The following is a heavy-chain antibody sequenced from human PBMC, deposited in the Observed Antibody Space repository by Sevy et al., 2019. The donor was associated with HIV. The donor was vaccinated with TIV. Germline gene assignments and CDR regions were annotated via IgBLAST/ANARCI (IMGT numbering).Heavy chain of an antibody. CDR2: IYYSGST. CDR3: ARSGDWNDDFDY. J-gene: IGHJ4*02. D-gene: IGHD1-1*01. Sequence: SETLSLTCTVSGGSISSYYWSWIRQPPGKGLEWIGYIYYSGSTNYNPSLKSRVTISVDTSKNQFSLKLGSVTAADTAVYYCARSGDWNDDFDYWGQGTLVTVSS. CDR1: GGSISSYY. V-gene: IGHV4-59*01.